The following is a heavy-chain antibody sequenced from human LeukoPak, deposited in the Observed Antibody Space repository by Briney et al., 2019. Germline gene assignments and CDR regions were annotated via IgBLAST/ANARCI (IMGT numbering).Heavy chain of an antibody. Sequence: SETLSLTCTVSGGSVSSGSYYWSWIRQPPGKGLEWIGYIYYSGSTNYNPSPKSRVTISVDMSKNQFSLKLSSVTAADTAVYYCARDRGNYYGSGTYYKGGKWFDPWGQGTLVTVSS. V-gene: IGHV4-61*01. J-gene: IGHJ5*02. CDR1: GGSVSSGSYY. CDR2: IYYSGST. CDR3: ARDRGNYYGSGTYYKGGKWFDP. D-gene: IGHD3-10*01.